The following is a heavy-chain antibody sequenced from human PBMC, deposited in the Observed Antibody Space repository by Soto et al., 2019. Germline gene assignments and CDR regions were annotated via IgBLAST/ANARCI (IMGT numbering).Heavy chain of an antibody. CDR1: GYTFTRNA. CDR2: IDAGNGNT. Sequence: QVQLVQSGAEVKKPGASVKVSCKASGYTFTRNAIDWVRQAPGQRLEWIGKIDAGNGNTKYSQKFQGRVTITRDTSARAAYMELSTLGFESTSIYYCASSETGYSTFEYWGQGTLVTVSS. J-gene: IGHJ4*02. V-gene: IGHV1-3*01. D-gene: IGHD3-9*01. CDR3: ASSETGYSTFEY.